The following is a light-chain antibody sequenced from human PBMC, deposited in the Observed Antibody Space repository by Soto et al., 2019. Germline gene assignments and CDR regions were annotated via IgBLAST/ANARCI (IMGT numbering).Light chain of an antibody. CDR3: SSYTTSNTRQIV. CDR2: DVT. Sequence: SVLAQPPSLSGSPGKSVTLSCPGNSSVVSGYHYVSWYQHHPGKAPKLIIYDVTNRPSGVSNPFSGSKSGNTASLTISGLQPEDEADYYCSSYTTSNTRQIVFGTGTKVTVL. J-gene: IGLJ1*01. CDR1: SSVVSGYHY. V-gene: IGLV2-14*03.